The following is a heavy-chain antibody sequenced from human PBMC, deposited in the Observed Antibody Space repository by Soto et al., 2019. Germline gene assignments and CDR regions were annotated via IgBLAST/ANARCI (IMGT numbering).Heavy chain of an antibody. J-gene: IGHJ5*02. V-gene: IGHV4-31*02. CDR2: IHYSGST. CDR1: SSGYY. Sequence: SSGYYWSCIRKHPEKGLAWIGYIHYSGSTYYNPSLKSRVTISVDTSKNQFSLKLSSVTAADTAVYYCARGIFHFWCGYYRTKVAWSAPWGKGTPVTVSS. CDR3: ARGIFHFWCGYYRTKVAWSAP. D-gene: IGHD3-3*02.